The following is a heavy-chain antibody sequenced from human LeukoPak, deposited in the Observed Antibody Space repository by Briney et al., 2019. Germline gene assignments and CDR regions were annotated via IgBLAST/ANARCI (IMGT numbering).Heavy chain of an antibody. D-gene: IGHD3-10*01. Sequence: ASVKVSCKASGGTFSSYAISWVRQAPGQGLEWMGGIIPIFGTANYAQKFQGRVTITADESTSTAYMELSSLRSEDTAVYYCARVSLREVGLITMVQGPRNAFDIWGQGTMVTVSS. J-gene: IGHJ3*02. CDR1: GGTFSSYA. CDR2: IIPIFGTA. CDR3: ARVSLREVGLITMVQGPRNAFDI. V-gene: IGHV1-69*13.